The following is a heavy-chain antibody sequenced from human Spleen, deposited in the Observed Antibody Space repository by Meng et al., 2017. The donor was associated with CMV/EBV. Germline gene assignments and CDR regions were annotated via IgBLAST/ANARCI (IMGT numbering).Heavy chain of an antibody. J-gene: IGHJ4*02. Sequence: VWPGGGVFQPGGPLTIACPASGLTCSGYWRDWVRQAPGKGLVWVSRINSDGSSTSYADSVKGRFTISRDNAKNTLYLQMNSLRAEDTAVYYCARYSSSSPGFDYWGQGTLVTVSS. CDR3: ARYSSSSPGFDY. V-gene: IGHV3-74*01. CDR2: INSDGSST. CDR1: GLTCSGYW. D-gene: IGHD6-13*01.